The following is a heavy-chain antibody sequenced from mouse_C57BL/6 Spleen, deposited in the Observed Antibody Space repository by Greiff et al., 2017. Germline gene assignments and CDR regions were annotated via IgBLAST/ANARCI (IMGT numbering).Heavy chain of an antibody. J-gene: IGHJ1*03. CDR1: GFSLTSYG. V-gene: IGHV2-2*01. CDR3: ARYDYEGYFDV. Sequence: QVQLQQSGPGLVQPSQSLSITCTVSGFSLTSYGVHWVRQSPGKGLEWLGVIWSGGSTDYNAAFISRLSISKDNSKSQVFFKMNSLQADDTAIYYCARYDYEGYFDVWGTGTTVTVSS. CDR2: IWSGGST. D-gene: IGHD2-4*01.